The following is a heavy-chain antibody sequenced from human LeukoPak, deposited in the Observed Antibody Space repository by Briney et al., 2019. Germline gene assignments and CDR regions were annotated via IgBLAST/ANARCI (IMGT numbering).Heavy chain of an antibody. CDR1: GFTFSSYA. CDR3: ARDLGYDSSGYYSSRG. D-gene: IGHD3-22*01. Sequence: GGSLRLSCAASGFTFSSYAMPWVRQAPGKGLEWVAVISYDGNNKYYADSVKGRFTISRDNSKNTLYLQMNSLRAEDTAVYYCARDLGYDSSGYYSSRGWGQGTLVTVSS. J-gene: IGHJ4*02. CDR2: ISYDGNNK. V-gene: IGHV3-30-3*01.